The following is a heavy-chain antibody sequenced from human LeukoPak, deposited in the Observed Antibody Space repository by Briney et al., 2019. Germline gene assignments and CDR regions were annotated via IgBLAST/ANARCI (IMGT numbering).Heavy chain of an antibody. V-gene: IGHV3-21*01. Sequence: GGSLRLSCAASGFTFSSYSMNWVRQAPGKGLEWVSSISSSSSYIYNADSVKVRFTISRDNAKSSLYRQMNGLRAEDTAVYYCARWGEVVPAATYYFDYWGQGTLVTASS. CDR1: GFTFSSYS. CDR2: ISSSSSYI. CDR3: ARWGEVVPAATYYFDY. D-gene: IGHD2-2*01. J-gene: IGHJ4*02.